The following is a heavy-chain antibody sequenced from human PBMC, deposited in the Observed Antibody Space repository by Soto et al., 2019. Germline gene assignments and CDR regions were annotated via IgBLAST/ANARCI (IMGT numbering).Heavy chain of an antibody. V-gene: IGHV4-31*03. Sequence: PSETLSLTCSVSGASIRSGGYYWSWLRQSPGKGLEWIGHIYYTGSTFYSPSLKSRLTISLETSKNQFSLDLRSVTAADTAMYYCARIEMASIKWGRGTLDTVSS. J-gene: IGHJ4*02. CDR1: GASIRSGGYY. CDR3: ARIEMASIK. CDR2: IYYTGST.